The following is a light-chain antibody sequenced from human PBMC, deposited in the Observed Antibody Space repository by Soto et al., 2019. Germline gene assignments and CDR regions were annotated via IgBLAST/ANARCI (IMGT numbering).Light chain of an antibody. CDR2: EVN. J-gene: IGLJ1*01. CDR3: TSYAGGNNV. Sequence: QFALTQAPSGSGSPGQSVTISCTGTSSDVGGYNYVSWYQQHPGKVPKLMVYEVNKRPSGVPDRFSGSKSGNTASLTVSGLQAEDEADYYCTSYAGGNNVFGTGTKLTVL. V-gene: IGLV2-8*01. CDR1: SSDVGGYNY.